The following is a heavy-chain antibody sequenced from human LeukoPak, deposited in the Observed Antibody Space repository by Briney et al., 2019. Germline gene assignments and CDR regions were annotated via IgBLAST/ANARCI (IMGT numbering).Heavy chain of an antibody. CDR3: ARDGGAGAIDY. Sequence: SETLSLTCTVSGGSISSYYWTWIRQPAGKGLEWIGRIYTSGSTNYNPSLKCRVTMSVDTSKNQFSLKMSSVTAADTALYYCARDGGAGAIDYWGQGTLVTVSS. CDR2: IYTSGST. V-gene: IGHV4-4*07. J-gene: IGHJ4*02. D-gene: IGHD3-16*01. CDR1: GGSISSYY.